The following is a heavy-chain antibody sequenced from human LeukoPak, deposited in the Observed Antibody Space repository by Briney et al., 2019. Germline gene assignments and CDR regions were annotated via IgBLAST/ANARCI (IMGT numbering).Heavy chain of an antibody. J-gene: IGHJ3*02. CDR1: GVSISSYY. CDR3: ARALQPGVYAFDI. V-gene: IGHV4-59*01. Sequence: PSETLSLTCTVSGVSISSYYWIWIRQPPGEGLEWIGYIYYSGSTNYNPSLKSRVTISVDTSKNQFSLKLSSVTAADTAVYYCARALQPGVYAFDIWGQGTMVTVSS. CDR2: IYYSGST. D-gene: IGHD6-13*01.